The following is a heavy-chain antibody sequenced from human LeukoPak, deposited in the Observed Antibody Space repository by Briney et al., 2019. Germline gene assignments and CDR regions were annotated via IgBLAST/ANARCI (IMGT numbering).Heavy chain of an antibody. D-gene: IGHD5-24*01. CDR2: IYYSGST. CDR1: GGSISSGDYY. CDR3: ARVLSKGLQGFDY. V-gene: IGHV4-30-4*08. Sequence: SETLSLTCTVSGGSISSGDYYWSWIRQPPGKGLEWIGYIYYSGSTYYDPSLKSRLTISVDTSKNQFSLKLSSVTAADTAVYYCARVLSKGLQGFDYWGQGTLVTVSS. J-gene: IGHJ4*02.